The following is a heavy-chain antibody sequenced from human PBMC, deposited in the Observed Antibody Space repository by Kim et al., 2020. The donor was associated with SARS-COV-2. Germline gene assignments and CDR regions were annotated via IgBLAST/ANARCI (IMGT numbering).Heavy chain of an antibody. J-gene: IGHJ3*02. V-gene: IGHV3-30*04. Sequence: GGSLRLSCAASGFTFSSYAMHWVRQAPGKGLEWVAVISYDGSNKYYADSVKGRFTISRDNSKNTLYLQMNSLRAEDTAVYYCASPQLVSSFDIWGQGTMVTVSS. CDR1: GFTFSSYA. CDR3: ASPQLVSSFDI. D-gene: IGHD6-13*01. CDR2: ISYDGSNK.